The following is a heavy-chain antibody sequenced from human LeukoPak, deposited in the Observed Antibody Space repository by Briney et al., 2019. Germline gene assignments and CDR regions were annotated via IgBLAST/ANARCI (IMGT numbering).Heavy chain of an antibody. Sequence: GGSLRLSCAASGFTFGSYWMHWVRQAPGKGLVWVSRINTDGSSTSDADSVRGRVTISRDNAKNTLYLQMNSLSAEDTAVYYCARAGYCSGGSCYFDHWGQGTQVIVSS. D-gene: IGHD2-15*01. V-gene: IGHV3-74*01. CDR1: GFTFGSYW. CDR2: INTDGSST. J-gene: IGHJ4*02. CDR3: ARAGYCSGGSCYFDH.